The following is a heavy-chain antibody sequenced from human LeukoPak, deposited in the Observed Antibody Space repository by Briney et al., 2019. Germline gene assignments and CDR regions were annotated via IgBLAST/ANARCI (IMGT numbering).Heavy chain of an antibody. D-gene: IGHD6-13*01. CDR2: ISSSSSYI. CDR3: YLRIAAAGMSPDY. J-gene: IGHJ4*02. Sequence: PGGSLRLSCAASGFTFSSYSMNWVRQAPGKGLEWVSSISSSSSYIYYADSVKGRFTISRDNSKNTLYLQMNSLRAEDTAVYYCYLRIAAAGMSPDYWGQGTLVTVSS. CDR1: GFTFSSYS. V-gene: IGHV3-21*01.